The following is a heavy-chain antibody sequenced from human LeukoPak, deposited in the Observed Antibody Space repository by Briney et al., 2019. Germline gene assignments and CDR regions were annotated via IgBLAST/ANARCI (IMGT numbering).Heavy chain of an antibody. CDR3: AKTTTGYSSGRYPGWPVDY. Sequence: GGSLRLSCAASGFTFSSYAVSWVRQAPGKGLEWVSAISGSGGGTYYADSVKGRFTISRDNSKNTLYLQMTSLSTEDTAVYYCAKTTTGYSSGRYPGWPVDYWGQGTLVTVSS. J-gene: IGHJ4*02. CDR2: ISGSGGGT. V-gene: IGHV3-23*01. D-gene: IGHD6-19*01. CDR1: GFTFSSYA.